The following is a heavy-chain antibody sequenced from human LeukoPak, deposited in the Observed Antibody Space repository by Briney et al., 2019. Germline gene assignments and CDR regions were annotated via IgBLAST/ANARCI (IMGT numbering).Heavy chain of an antibody. D-gene: IGHD3-16*01. CDR3: AKERRRVDTSMIRSYYFDS. J-gene: IGHJ4*02. CDR2: ISYDGSDK. Sequence: GGSLRLSCAASGFTFRSYAIHWVRQAPGKGLEWVAVISYDGSDKYYADSVKGRFTISRDNSKNILFLQMNSLGAEDSASYFCAKERRRVDTSMIRSYYFDSWGQGTPVTVSS. V-gene: IGHV3-30*04. CDR1: GFTFRSYA.